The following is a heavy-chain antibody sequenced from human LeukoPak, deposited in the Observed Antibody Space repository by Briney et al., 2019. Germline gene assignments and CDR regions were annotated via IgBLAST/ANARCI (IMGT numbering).Heavy chain of an antibody. CDR1: GFTFSSYW. V-gene: IGHV3-74*01. D-gene: IGHD3-22*01. J-gene: IGHJ4*02. CDR3: AKHRDTSGPYIFDY. CDR2: INSDGSST. Sequence: GGSLRLSCAASGFTFSSYWMHWVRQAPGKGLVWVSRINSDGSSTSYADSVKGRFTISRDNAKNTLYLQMNSLRAEDTAVYYCAKHRDTSGPYIFDYWGQGTLVTVSS.